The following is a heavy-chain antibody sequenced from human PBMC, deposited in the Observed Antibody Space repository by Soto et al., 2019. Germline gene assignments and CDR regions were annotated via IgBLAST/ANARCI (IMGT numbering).Heavy chain of an antibody. Sequence: QVQLVQSGAEVKKPGASVKVSCKASGYSFTNYGISWVRQAPGQGLEWMGWISVYNGNTNYAQKLQGRVTATTDTSTSTAYMNLRSLRSDDTAVYYCARDTPCAYYTSRSYSLEDYWGQGTLVTVSS. CDR3: ARDTPCAYYTSRSYSLEDY. V-gene: IGHV1-18*01. CDR1: GYSFTNYG. CDR2: ISVYNGNT. D-gene: IGHD3-10*01. J-gene: IGHJ4*02.